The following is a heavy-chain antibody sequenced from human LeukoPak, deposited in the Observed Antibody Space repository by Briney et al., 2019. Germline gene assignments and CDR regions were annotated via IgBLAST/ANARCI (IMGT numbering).Heavy chain of an antibody. CDR3: ARDLLELNWFDP. V-gene: IGHV3-21*01. CDR2: ISSSSSYI. Sequence: GGSLRLSCAASGFTFSSYSMNWVRQAPGKGLEWVSSISSSSSYIYYADSVKGRFTISRDNAKNSLYLQMNSLRAEDTAVYYCARDLLELNWFDPWGQGTLVTVSS. J-gene: IGHJ5*02. CDR1: GFTFSSYS. D-gene: IGHD1-7*01.